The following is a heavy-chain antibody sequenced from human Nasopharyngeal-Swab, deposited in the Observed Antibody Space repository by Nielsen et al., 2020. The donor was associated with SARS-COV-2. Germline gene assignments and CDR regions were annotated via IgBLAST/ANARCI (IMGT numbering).Heavy chain of an antibody. D-gene: IGHD4-17*01. CDR2: IAHDASNE. Sequence: GGSLRLSCAASGFTFSSFRMHWVRQAPGKGLEWVAFIAHDASNEYYGDSVKGRFSISRDSSKNTLYLQMDSLRGEDTAVYYCARDAPAHYGAFYWGRGTLVTVSS. J-gene: IGHJ4*02. V-gene: IGHV3-30*03. CDR1: GFTFSSFR. CDR3: ARDAPAHYGAFY.